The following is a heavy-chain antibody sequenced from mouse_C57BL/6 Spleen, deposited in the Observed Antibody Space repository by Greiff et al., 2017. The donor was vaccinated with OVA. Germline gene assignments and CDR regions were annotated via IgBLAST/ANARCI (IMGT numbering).Heavy chain of an antibody. J-gene: IGHJ3*01. CDR1: GYTFTSYW. V-gene: IGHV1-64*01. Sequence: QVQLKQPGAELVKPGASVKLSCKASGYTFTSYWMHWVKQRPGQGLEWIGMIHPNSGSTNYNEKFKSKATLTVDKSSSTAYMQLSSLTSEDSAVYYCARYGDYALGAWFAYWGQGTLVTVSA. D-gene: IGHD1-1*02. CDR3: ARYGDYALGAWFAY. CDR2: IHPNSGST.